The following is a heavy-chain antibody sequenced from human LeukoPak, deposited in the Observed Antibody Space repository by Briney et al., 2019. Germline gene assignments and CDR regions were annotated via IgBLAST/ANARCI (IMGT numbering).Heavy chain of an antibody. CDR1: GGSISSYY. Sequence: SETLSLTCTVSGGSISSYYWSWIRQPPGKGLEWIGYIYYSGSTNYNPSLKSRVTISVDTSKNQFSLKLSSVTAADTAVYYCARGPSDLAPTLVDYWGQGTLVTVSS. D-gene: IGHD2-21*02. CDR3: ARGPSDLAPTLVDY. CDR2: IYYSGST. J-gene: IGHJ4*02. V-gene: IGHV4-59*01.